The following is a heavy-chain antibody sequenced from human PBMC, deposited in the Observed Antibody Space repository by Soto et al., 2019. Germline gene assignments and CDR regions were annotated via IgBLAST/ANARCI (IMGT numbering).Heavy chain of an antibody. V-gene: IGHV3-30*18. CDR3: AKDLWVVLPKHYFDY. J-gene: IGHJ4*02. CDR1: GFTFSSYA. CDR2: ISYDGSNK. D-gene: IGHD2-2*01. Sequence: QVQLVESGGGVVQPGRSLRLSCAASGFTFSSYAMHWVRQAPGKGLEWVALISYDGSNKYYADSVKGRFSISRDNSKNTVYLQMNSLRAEDTAVYYCAKDLWVVLPKHYFDYWGQGTLVTVSS.